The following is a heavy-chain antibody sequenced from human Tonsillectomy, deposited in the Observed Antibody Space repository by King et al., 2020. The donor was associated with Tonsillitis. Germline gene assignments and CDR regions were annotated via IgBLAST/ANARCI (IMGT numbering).Heavy chain of an antibody. V-gene: IGHV3-64D*06. J-gene: IGHJ3*02. CDR3: VKVYDRIVGATRIFDI. D-gene: IGHD1-26*01. Sequence: VQLVESGGGLVQLGGSLRLSCSASGFSFSTYEMHWVRQAPGKGLEYVSTISSNGNSTYYADSVKGRFTISRDNSKNTLHLQMSSLRPEDTAVYYCVKVYDRIVGATRIFDIWGQGTMVTVSS. CDR2: ISSNGNST. CDR1: GFSFSTYE.